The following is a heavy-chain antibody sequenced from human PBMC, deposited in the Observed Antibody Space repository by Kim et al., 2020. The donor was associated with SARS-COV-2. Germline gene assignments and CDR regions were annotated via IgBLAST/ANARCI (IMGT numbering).Heavy chain of an antibody. Sequence: AKGFTGRFVFSLDTSVSTAYLQISSLKAEDTAVYYCARESPASYYYGMDVWGQGTTVTVSS. J-gene: IGHJ6*02. CDR3: ARESPASYYYGMDV. V-gene: IGHV7-4-1*02. D-gene: IGHD2-2*01.